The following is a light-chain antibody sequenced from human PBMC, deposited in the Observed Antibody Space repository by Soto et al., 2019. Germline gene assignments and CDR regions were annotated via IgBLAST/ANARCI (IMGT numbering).Light chain of an antibody. J-gene: IGKJ1*01. CDR3: QQYGSSPPT. CDR1: QSISTND. V-gene: IGKV3-20*01. CDR2: GAS. Sequence: EIVLTQSPGTLSLSPGERATLSCRASQSISTNDLAWYQRKPGQAPRLLIYGASIRATDIPVRLSGGGSGTDFSLTITRLEPEDFAVYSCQQYGSSPPTFGQGTKVEI.